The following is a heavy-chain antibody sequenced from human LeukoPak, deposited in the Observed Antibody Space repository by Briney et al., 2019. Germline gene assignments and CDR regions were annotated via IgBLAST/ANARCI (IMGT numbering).Heavy chain of an antibody. V-gene: IGHV4-39*07. J-gene: IGHJ6*03. Sequence: SETLSLTCTVSGGSLSSSSYYWGWIRQPPGKGLEWIGSIYYSGSTNYHPSLKSRVTISVDKSKNQFSLKLSSVTAADTAVYYCARGFNWNYEMFSFYYYYYMDVWGKGTTVTVSS. CDR1: GGSLSSSSYY. CDR3: ARGFNWNYEMFSFYYYYYMDV. CDR2: IYYSGST. D-gene: IGHD1-7*01.